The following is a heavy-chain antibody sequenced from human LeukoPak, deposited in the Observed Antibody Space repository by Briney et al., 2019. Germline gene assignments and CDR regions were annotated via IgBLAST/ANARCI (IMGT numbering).Heavy chain of an antibody. D-gene: IGHD1-26*01. V-gene: IGHV1-2*02. J-gene: IGHJ4*02. CDR3: ARGPDFSGSYYHH. CDR2: INPNSGGT. CDR1: GYTFTGYY. Sequence: ASVKVSCKASGYTFTGYYMHWVRQAPGQGLEWMGWINPNSGGTNYAQKFQGRVTMTRDTSISTAYMELSRLRSDDTAVYYCARGPDFSGSYYHHWGQGTLVTVSS.